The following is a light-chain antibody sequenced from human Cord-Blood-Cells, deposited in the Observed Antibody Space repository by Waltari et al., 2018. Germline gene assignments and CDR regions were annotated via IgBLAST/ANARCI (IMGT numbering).Light chain of an antibody. Sequence: QSALTQPASVSGSPRQSITISCPGTSSDVGSYNLVSWYQQHPGKAPKLMIYEGSKRPSGVSNRFSGSKSGNMASLTISGLQAEDEADYYCCSYAGSSYVFGTGTKVTVL. CDR1: SSDVGSYNL. J-gene: IGLJ1*01. CDR3: CSYAGSSYV. CDR2: EGS. V-gene: IGLV2-23*01.